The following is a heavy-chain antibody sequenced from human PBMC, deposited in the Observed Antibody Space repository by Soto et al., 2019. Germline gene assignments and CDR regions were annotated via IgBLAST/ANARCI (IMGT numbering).Heavy chain of an antibody. D-gene: IGHD3-22*01. CDR1: GFTFSSYA. CDR2: ISGSGGST. CDR3: AKDHDSSGYYYDAGPYYFDY. J-gene: IGHJ4*02. V-gene: IGHV3-23*01. Sequence: GGSLRLSCAASGFTFSSYAMSWVRQAPGKGLEWVSAISGSGGSTYYADSVKGRFTISRDNSKNTLYLQMNSLRAEDTAVYYCAKDHDSSGYYYDAGPYYFDYWGQGTLVTSPQ.